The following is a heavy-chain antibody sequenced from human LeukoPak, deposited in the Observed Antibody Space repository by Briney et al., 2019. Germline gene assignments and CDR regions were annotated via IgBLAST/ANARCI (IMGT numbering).Heavy chain of an antibody. V-gene: IGHV3-7*01. D-gene: IGHD6-19*01. J-gene: IGHJ4*02. Sequence: PGGSLRLSCAASGFSFTSYWMSWVRQAPGKGLEWVANIKQDGSEKYYVDSVKGRFTISRDNAENSLYLQMNTLRAEDTAVYYCARVAAVAGPGYFDYWGQGTLVTVSS. CDR2: IKQDGSEK. CDR3: ARVAAVAGPGYFDY. CDR1: GFSFTSYW.